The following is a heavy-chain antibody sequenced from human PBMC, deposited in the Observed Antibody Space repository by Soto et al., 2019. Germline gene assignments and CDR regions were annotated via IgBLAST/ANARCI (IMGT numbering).Heavy chain of an antibody. D-gene: IGHD6-19*01. CDR1: GFTFSSYA. Sequence: QVQLVESGGGVVQPGRSLRLSCAASGFTFSSYAMHWVRQAPGKGLEWVAVISYDGSNKYYADSVKGRVTISRDNSKNTLYLQMNSLRAEDTAVYYCARDWGSGWYHFFDYWGQGTLVTVSS. J-gene: IGHJ4*02. CDR2: ISYDGSNK. CDR3: ARDWGSGWYHFFDY. V-gene: IGHV3-30-3*01.